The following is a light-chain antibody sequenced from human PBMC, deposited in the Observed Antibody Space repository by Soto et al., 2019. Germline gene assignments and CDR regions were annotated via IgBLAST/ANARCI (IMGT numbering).Light chain of an antibody. CDR3: QQYGSSPWT. Sequence: EIVLTQSPGTLSLSPGERATLSCRASKSVTSSYLAWNQQKPGQAPSLLIYGASSRATGIPDRFSGSGAGTDFTLTISRLEPEDFAVYYCQQYGSSPWTFGQGTKVEIK. CDR1: KSVTSSY. V-gene: IGKV3-20*01. J-gene: IGKJ1*01. CDR2: GAS.